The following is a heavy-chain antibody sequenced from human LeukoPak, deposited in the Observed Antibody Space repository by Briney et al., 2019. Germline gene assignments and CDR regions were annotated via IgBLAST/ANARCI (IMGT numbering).Heavy chain of an antibody. Sequence: SETLSLTCTVSGVSINSHYWNWIRQPPGKGLEWIGHIYYTGITNYNPSLKSRVTISVDRSKNHFSLKLKSVTNADTAVYYCARAGPWQIDPWGQGILVTVSS. CDR2: IYYTGIT. J-gene: IGHJ5*02. CDR3: ARAGPWQIDP. D-gene: IGHD3-10*01. V-gene: IGHV4-59*11. CDR1: GVSINSHY.